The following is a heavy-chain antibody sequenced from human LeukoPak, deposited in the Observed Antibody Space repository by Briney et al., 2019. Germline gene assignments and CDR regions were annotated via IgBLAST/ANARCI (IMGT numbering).Heavy chain of an antibody. CDR1: GASVTNGLYY. V-gene: IGHV4-61*01. CDR2: IDYRGNT. CDR3: ARRVYDYYYYMDV. J-gene: IGHJ6*03. D-gene: IGHD2/OR15-2a*01. Sequence: SETLSLTCTVSGASVTNGLYYWSWIRQTPGKGLEWIGYIDYRGNTKYNPSLQSRVFISVDTSESQFSLRLSSVTAADTAVYYCARRVYDYYYYMDVWGSGTTVTVSS.